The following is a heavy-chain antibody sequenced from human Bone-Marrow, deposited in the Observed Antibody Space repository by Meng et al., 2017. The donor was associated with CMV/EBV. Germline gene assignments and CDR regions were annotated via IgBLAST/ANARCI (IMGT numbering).Heavy chain of an antibody. V-gene: IGHV4-39*01. J-gene: IGHJ5*02. CDR2: IYYSGST. CDR1: GGSISGNGYY. D-gene: IGHD1-7*01. CDR3: AGRGITGTAKNGYNWFDP. Sequence: GSLRLPGTVSGGSISGNGYYWGGIRQPPGKGLEWIGSIYYSGSTYYNPSLKSRVTISVDTSKNQFSLKLGSVTAADTAVYYCAGRGITGTAKNGYNWFDPWGQGTLVTVSS.